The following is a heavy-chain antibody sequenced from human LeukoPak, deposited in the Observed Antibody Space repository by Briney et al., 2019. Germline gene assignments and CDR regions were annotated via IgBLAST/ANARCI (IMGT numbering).Heavy chain of an antibody. CDR3: ARYWGVQLWPHWYFDL. CDR2: IYYSGST. D-gene: IGHD5-18*01. CDR1: GGSISSYY. Sequence: PSETLSLTCTVSGGSISSYYWSWFRQTPGKGPEWIGYIYYSGSTKYNPSLKSRVTISVDRSKNQFSLKLNSVTAADTAVYYCARYWGVQLWPHWYFDLWGRGSLVTVSP. V-gene: IGHV4-59*01. J-gene: IGHJ2*01.